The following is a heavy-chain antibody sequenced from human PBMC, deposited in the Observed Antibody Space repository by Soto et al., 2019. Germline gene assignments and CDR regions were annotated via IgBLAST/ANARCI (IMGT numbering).Heavy chain of an antibody. CDR1: GFTFSNSW. Sequence: EVQLVESGGGLVQPGGSLRLSCAASGFTFSNSWMHWVRQAPGKGPVWVSRINSDGSSTSYADSVKGRFTISRDNAKNTLYLQMNSLRAEDTAVYYCARGMDYGDYGSWGQGTLVTVSS. J-gene: IGHJ4*02. D-gene: IGHD4-17*01. V-gene: IGHV3-74*02. CDR2: INSDGSST. CDR3: ARGMDYGDYGS.